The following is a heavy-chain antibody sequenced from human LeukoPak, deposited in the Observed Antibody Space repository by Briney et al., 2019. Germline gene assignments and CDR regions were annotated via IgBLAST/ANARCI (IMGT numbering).Heavy chain of an antibody. V-gene: IGHV3-23*01. Sequence: GGSLRLSCAASGFTFTSYSMNWVRQAPGKGLEWVSTISGGGGSTYYADSVKGRFTISRDNSKNTLYLQVNSLRAEDTAIYYCAKGGKWDVTPFDYWGQGTLVTVSS. CDR2: ISGGGGST. J-gene: IGHJ4*02. CDR1: GFTFTSYS. CDR3: AKGGKWDVTPFDY. D-gene: IGHD1-26*01.